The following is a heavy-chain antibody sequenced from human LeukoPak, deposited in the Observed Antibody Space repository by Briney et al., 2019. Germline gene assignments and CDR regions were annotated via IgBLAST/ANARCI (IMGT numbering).Heavy chain of an antibody. CDR3: ARDYFTFGGVIVAS. CDR1: GFTFSSYE. CDR2: ISSSGSTI. J-gene: IGHJ5*02. Sequence: PGGSLGLSCAASGFTFSSYEMSWLRQAPGKGLEWVSYISSSGSTIHYADSVKGRFTISRDNAKNSLYLQMNSLRAEDTAVYYCARDYFTFGGVIVASWGQGTLVTVSS. D-gene: IGHD3-16*02. V-gene: IGHV3-48*03.